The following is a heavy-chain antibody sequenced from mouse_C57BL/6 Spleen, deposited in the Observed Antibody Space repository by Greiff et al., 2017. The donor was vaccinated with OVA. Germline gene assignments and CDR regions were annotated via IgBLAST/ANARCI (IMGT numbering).Heavy chain of an antibody. J-gene: IGHJ1*03. CDR3: APSYDYGWYFDV. V-gene: IGHV1-39*01. D-gene: IGHD2-4*01. CDR1: GYSFTDYY. Sequence: EVQVVQSGPELVKPGASVKISCKASGYSFTDYYMNWVKQSNGKSLEWIGVINPNYGTTSYNQKFKGKATLTVDQSSSPAYMPLNSLTSEDSAVYSWAPSYDYGWYFDVWGTGTTVTVSS. CDR2: INPNYGTT.